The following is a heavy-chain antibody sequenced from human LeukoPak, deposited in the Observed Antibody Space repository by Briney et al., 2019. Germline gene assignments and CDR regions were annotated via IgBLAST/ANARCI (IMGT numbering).Heavy chain of an antibody. CDR2: IYYSGST. D-gene: IGHD3-10*01. J-gene: IGHJ5*02. CDR3: ARDMGITMVRGVTHGFDP. CDR1: GGSISSYY. V-gene: IGHV4-59*01. Sequence: SSETLSLTCTVSGGSISSYYWSWIRQPPGKGLEWIGYIYYSGSTNYNPSLKSRVTISVDTSKNQFSLKLSSVTAADTAVYYCARDMGITMVRGVTHGFDPWGQGTLVTVSS.